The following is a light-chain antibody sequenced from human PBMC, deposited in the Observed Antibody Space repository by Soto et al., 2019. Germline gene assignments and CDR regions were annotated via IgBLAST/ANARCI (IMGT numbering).Light chain of an antibody. V-gene: IGLV2-8*01. CDR2: EVS. J-gene: IGLJ1*01. CDR3: TSYAGSNDRYV. Sequence: QSVLTQPPSASGSPGQSVTISCTGTSSDVGGYNYVSWNQQHPGKAPKLMIYEVSQRPSGVPDRFSGSKSGNTASLTVSGLQPEDEADYYCTSYAGSNDRYVFGTGTKVTVL. CDR1: SSDVGGYNY.